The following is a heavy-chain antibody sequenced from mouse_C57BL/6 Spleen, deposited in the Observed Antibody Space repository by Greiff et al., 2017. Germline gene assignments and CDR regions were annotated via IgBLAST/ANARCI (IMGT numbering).Heavy chain of an antibody. D-gene: IGHD2-5*01. V-gene: IGHV1-54*01. CDR2: IIPGSGGT. Sequence: QVQLKQSGAELVRPGTSVTLSCKASGYAFPNYLIEWVKQRPGQGLEWIGVIIPGSGGTNYNENFKGKATLTADKSSSTAYMQLSSLTSEDSAVFFCARSGYSNYAAYGGQGTLVTVSA. CDR3: ARSGYSNYAAY. CDR1: GYAFPNYL. J-gene: IGHJ3*01.